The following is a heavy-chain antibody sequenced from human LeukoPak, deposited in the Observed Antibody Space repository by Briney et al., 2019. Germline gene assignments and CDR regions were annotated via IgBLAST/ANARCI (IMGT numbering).Heavy chain of an antibody. V-gene: IGHV1-8*01. CDR3: ARAPPYYDILTGYYTSDNWFDP. J-gene: IGHJ5*02. D-gene: IGHD3-9*01. CDR2: MNPNSGNT. Sequence: GASVNVSFKASGYTFTSYDINWVRQATGQGLEWMGWMNPNSGNTGYAQKFQGRVTMTRNTSISTAYMELSSLRSEDTAVYYCARAPPYYDILTGYYTSDNWFDPWGQGTLVTVSS. CDR1: GYTFTSYD.